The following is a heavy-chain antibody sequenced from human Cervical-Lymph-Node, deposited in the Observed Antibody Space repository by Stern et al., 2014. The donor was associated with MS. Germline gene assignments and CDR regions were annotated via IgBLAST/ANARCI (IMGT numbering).Heavy chain of an antibody. CDR1: GFTFSSYG. CDR3: AKDSYYYDSSGPFDY. J-gene: IGHJ4*02. Sequence: VHLVESGGGVVQPGRSLRLSCAASGFTFSSYGMHWVRQAPGKGLEWVAVISYDGSNKYYADSVKGRFTISRDNSKNTLYLQMNSLRAEDTAVYYCAKDSYYYDSSGPFDYWGQGTLVTVSS. CDR2: ISYDGSNK. D-gene: IGHD3-22*01. V-gene: IGHV3-30*18.